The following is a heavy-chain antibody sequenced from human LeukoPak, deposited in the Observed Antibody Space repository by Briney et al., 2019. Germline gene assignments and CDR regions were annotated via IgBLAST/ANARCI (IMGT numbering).Heavy chain of an antibody. D-gene: IGHD2-15*01. V-gene: IGHV4-59*01. J-gene: IGHJ4*02. CDR3: ARDVGDFLDY. CDR2: IYNSGIT. CDR1: GGSISSYY. Sequence: PSETLSLTCTVSGGSISSYYWSWIRQPPGKGLEWIGYIYNSGITNYNPSLKSRVTISVDTSKNQFSLKVSSVTAADTAVYYCARDVGDFLDYWGQGTLVTVSS.